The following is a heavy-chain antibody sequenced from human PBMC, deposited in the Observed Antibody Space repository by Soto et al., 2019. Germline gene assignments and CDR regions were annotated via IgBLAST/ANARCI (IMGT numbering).Heavy chain of an antibody. J-gene: IGHJ4*02. CDR1: GYTLTELS. D-gene: IGHD1-26*01. CDR2: FDPEDGET. V-gene: IGHV1-24*01. CDR3: VKDSHWKDGWELLPAFDY. Sequence: AASVKVSCKVSGYTLTELSMHWVRQAPGKGLEWMGGFDPEDGETIYAQKFQGRVTMTEDTSTDTAYMELSSLRAEDTAVYYCVKDSHWKDGWELLPAFDYWGQGTQVTVSS.